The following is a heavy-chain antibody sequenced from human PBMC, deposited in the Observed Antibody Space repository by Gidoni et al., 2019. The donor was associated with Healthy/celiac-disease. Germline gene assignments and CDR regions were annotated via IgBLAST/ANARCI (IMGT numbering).Heavy chain of an antibody. CDR3: ARVTMSDLDI. J-gene: IGHJ3*02. V-gene: IGHV3-72*01. CDR1: GFTFSDHY. Sequence: EVQLVESGGGLVQPGGSLRISCAASGFTFSDHYMDWVRQAPGTGLEWVGRTRNKANSYTTEYAASVKGRFTISRDDSKNSLYLQMNSLKTEDTAVYYCARVTMSDLDIWGQGTMVTVSS. D-gene: IGHD3-22*01. CDR2: TRNKANSYTT.